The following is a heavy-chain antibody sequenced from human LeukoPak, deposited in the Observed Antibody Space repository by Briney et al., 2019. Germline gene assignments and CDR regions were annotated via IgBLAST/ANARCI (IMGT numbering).Heavy chain of an antibody. Sequence: GSLRLSCAASGGSISSSSYYWGWIRQPPGKGLEWIGSIYYSGSTYYNPSLKSRVTISVDTSKNQFSLKLSSVTAADTAVYYCARQLTYYYDSSGYYFFDYWGQGTLVTVSS. J-gene: IGHJ4*02. D-gene: IGHD3-22*01. CDR1: GGSISSSSYY. CDR2: IYYSGST. V-gene: IGHV4-39*01. CDR3: ARQLTYYYDSSGYYFFDY.